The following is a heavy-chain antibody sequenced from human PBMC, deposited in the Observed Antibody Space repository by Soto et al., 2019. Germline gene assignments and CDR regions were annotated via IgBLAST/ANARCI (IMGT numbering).Heavy chain of an antibody. CDR3: ARRYGTVFAF. Sequence: SETLSLTCTVSGGSISSYYWSWIRQPPGKGLEWIGYIYYSGSTNYNPSLKSRVTISVDTSKNQFSLKLSSVTAADTAVYYCARRYGTVFAFWGRGTLVTVSS. D-gene: IGHD6-13*01. CDR2: IYYSGST. J-gene: IGHJ4*02. V-gene: IGHV4-59*01. CDR1: GGSISSYY.